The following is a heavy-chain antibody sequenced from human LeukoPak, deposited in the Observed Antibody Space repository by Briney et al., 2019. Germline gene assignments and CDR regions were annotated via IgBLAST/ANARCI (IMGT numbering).Heavy chain of an antibody. D-gene: IGHD3-16*01. V-gene: IGHV1-18*01. J-gene: IGHJ4*02. CDR1: GYTFTSYG. CDR3: ARGADTGSYGSLVYFDY. CDR2: ISAYSGNP. Sequence: ASVKVSCKASGYTFTSYGISWVRQATGQGVEGMGLISAYSGNPNFAQKLQGRVTMTTDTSTSTAYMELRSLRSDDTAVYFCARGADTGSYGSLVYFDYWGQGTLVTVSS.